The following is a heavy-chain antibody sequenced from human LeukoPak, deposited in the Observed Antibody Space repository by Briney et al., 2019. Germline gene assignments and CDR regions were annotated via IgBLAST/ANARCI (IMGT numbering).Heavy chain of an antibody. CDR2: ISSSGSTI. J-gene: IGHJ6*03. CDR1: GFTFSDYY. Sequence: PGGSLRLSCAASGFTFSDYYMSWIRQAAGKGLEWVSYISSSGSTIYYADSVKGRFTISRDNAKNSLYLQMNSLRAEDTAVYYCAREEDYYDSSDYYYHYYYMDVWGKGTTVTVSS. CDR3: AREEDYYDSSDYYYHYYYMDV. D-gene: IGHD3-22*01. V-gene: IGHV3-11*04.